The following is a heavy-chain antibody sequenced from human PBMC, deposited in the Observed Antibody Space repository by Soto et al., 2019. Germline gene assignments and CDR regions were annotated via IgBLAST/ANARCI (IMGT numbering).Heavy chain of an antibody. CDR2: IIPIFGTA. V-gene: IGHV1-69*13. Sequence: SVKVSCKASGGTFSSYAISWVRQAPGQGLEWMGGIIPIFGTANYAQKFQGRVTITADESTSTAYMELSSLRSEDTAVYYCARDLSPFALTPNAFDIWGQGTMVTVSS. CDR1: GGTFSSYA. CDR3: ARDLSPFALTPNAFDI. J-gene: IGHJ3*02.